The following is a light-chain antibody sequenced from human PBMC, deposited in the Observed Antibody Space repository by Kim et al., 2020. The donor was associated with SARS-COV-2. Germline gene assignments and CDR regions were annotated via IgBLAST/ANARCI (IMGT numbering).Light chain of an antibody. CDR1: QDISNY. CDR3: QHYDDVPYS. V-gene: IGKV1-33*01. Sequence: DIQMTQSPTFLSTSVGDRVTITCQASQDISNYLNWFQQKPGKPPKLLIYEASNLQTGVPSRFSGSGSGTHFTLTISSLHPEDIGTYFCQHYDDVPYSLGQGTSVEI. CDR2: EAS. J-gene: IGKJ2*01.